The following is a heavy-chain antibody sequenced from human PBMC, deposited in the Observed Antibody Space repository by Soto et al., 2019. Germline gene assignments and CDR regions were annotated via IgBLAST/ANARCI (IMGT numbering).Heavy chain of an antibody. J-gene: IGHJ6*03. D-gene: IGHD3-3*01. Sequence: GASVKVSCKASGYTFTSYDINWVRQATGQGLEWMGWMNPNSGNTGYAQKFQGRVTMTRNTSISTAYMELSSLRSEDTAVYYCARGSFTYYDFWSGRTNYYYYMDVWGKGTTVTVSS. CDR3: ARGSFTYYDFWSGRTNYYYYMDV. CDR1: GYTFTSYD. V-gene: IGHV1-8*01. CDR2: MNPNSGNT.